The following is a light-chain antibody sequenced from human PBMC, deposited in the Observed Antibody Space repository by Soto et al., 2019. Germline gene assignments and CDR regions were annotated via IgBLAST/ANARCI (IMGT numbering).Light chain of an antibody. V-gene: IGKV4-1*01. CDR1: QSVLYSSNNKNY. CDR2: WAS. CDR3: QQYFSTPDT. Sequence: DIVMTQSPDSLAVSLGERATINCKSSQSVLYSSNNKNYLAWYQQKPGQPPKLLIYWASTRDSGVPDRFSGSGSGTDFSLTISSLQAEDVAVYYCQQYFSTPDTFGQGTKLEIK. J-gene: IGKJ2*01.